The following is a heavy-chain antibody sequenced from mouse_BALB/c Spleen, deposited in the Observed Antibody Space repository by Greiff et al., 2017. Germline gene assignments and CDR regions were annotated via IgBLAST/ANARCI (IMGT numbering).Heavy chain of an antibody. J-gene: IGHJ3*01. D-gene: IGHD2-14*01. CDR2: ISYDGSN. Sequence: EVKLEESRPGLVKPSQSLSLTCSVTGYSITSGYYWNWIRQFPGNKLEWMGYISYDGSNNYNPSLKNRISITRDTSKNQFFLKLNSVTTEDTATYYCARPGYDGSWFAYWGQGTLVTVSA. V-gene: IGHV3-6*02. CDR1: GYSITSGYY. CDR3: ARPGYDGSWFAY.